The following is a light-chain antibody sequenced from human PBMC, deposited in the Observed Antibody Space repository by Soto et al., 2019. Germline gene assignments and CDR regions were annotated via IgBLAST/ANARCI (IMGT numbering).Light chain of an antibody. Sequence: ILITQSPATLSVSPGERATLSCRASQNIDNKLVWYQQKPGQVPRLLIYDASTRATGIPARFSGSGSGTEFTLTISSLQSEDFAFYYCQQFHYWWTFGQGTKVDIK. V-gene: IGKV3-15*01. CDR3: QQFHYWWT. J-gene: IGKJ1*01. CDR2: DAS. CDR1: QNIDNK.